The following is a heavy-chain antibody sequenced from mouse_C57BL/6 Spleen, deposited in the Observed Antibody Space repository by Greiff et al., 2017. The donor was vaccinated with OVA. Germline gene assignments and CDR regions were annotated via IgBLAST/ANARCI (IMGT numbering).Heavy chain of an antibody. CDR3: ARGDTTALASGYFDY. CDR2: IYPRSGNT. V-gene: IGHV1-81*01. J-gene: IGHJ2*01. CDR1: GYTFTSYG. Sequence: VQLVESGAELARPGASVKLSCKASGYTFTSYGISWVKQRTGQGLEWIGEIYPRSGNTYYNEKFKGKATLTADKSSSTAYMELRSLTSEDSAVYFCARGDTTALASGYFDYWGQGTTLTVSS. D-gene: IGHD1-2*01.